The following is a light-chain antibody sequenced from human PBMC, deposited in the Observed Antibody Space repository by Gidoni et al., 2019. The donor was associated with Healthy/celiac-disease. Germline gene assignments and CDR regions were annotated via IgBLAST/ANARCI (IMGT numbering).Light chain of an antibody. CDR3: SSYAGSNNFGVV. J-gene: IGLJ2*01. Sequence: SAPPHPPSASGSPGQSVTISCTGTSSDVGGYNYVSWYQQHPGKAPKLMIYEVSKRPSGVPDRFSGSKSGNTASLTVSGLQAEDEADYYCSSYAGSNNFGVVFGGGTKLTVL. CDR1: SSDVGGYNY. CDR2: EVS. V-gene: IGLV2-8*01.